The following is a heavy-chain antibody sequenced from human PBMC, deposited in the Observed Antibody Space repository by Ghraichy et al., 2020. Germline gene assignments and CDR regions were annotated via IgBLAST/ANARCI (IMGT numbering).Heavy chain of an antibody. J-gene: IGHJ4*02. V-gene: IGHV4-59*01. CDR2: IYYSGDT. CDR3: ARDIAVAGLYYFGN. Sequence: SETLSLTCTVSGDSMRSYYWNWIRQPPGKGLEWIGYIYYSGDTNYNPSLKSRVTISVDRSKNQFSLRLSSVTAADTAVHYCARDIAVAGLYYFGNWGQGTLVTVSS. CDR1: GDSMRSYY. D-gene: IGHD6-19*01.